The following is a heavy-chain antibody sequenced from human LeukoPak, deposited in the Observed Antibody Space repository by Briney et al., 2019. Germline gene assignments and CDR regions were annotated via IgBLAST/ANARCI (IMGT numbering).Heavy chain of an antibody. Sequence: PSETLSLTCTVSGGSISSGGYYWSWIRQHPGKGLEWIGYIYYSGSTYYNPSLKSRVTISVDTSKNQFSLKLSSVTAADTAVYYCARSVFGYDSSGNPFDIWGQGTMVTVSS. CDR3: ARSVFGYDSSGNPFDI. V-gene: IGHV4-31*03. CDR2: IYYSGST. CDR1: GGSISSGGYY. D-gene: IGHD3-22*01. J-gene: IGHJ3*02.